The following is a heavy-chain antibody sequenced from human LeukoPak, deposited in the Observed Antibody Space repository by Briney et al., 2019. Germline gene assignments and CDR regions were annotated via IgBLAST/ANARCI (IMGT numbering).Heavy chain of an antibody. D-gene: IGHD3-22*01. CDR2: VNANTGNP. Sequence: ASVKVSCKPSGYTFTDYAINWVRQAPGQGLEYMGWVNANTGNPTYAQGFTGRFVFSSDSSVSTAYLQITSLKADDSAIYFCASCNDSSGYFAYWGQGTLVTVSS. CDR3: ASCNDSSGYFAY. J-gene: IGHJ4*02. CDR1: GYTFTDYA. V-gene: IGHV7-4-1*02.